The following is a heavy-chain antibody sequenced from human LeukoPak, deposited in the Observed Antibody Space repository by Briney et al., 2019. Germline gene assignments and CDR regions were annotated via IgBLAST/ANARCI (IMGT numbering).Heavy chain of an antibody. V-gene: IGHV3-48*03. Sequence: GGALRLSCAASGFTFSSYEMNWVRQAPGKGLEGVSYISSSGSTIYYPDSVKGRFTIYRDSYKNTMYLQMNSLRVEDTAMYYCGRDVGPWGQGTLVTVSS. CDR3: GRDVGP. CDR1: GFTFSSYE. CDR2: ISSSGSTI. J-gene: IGHJ5*02.